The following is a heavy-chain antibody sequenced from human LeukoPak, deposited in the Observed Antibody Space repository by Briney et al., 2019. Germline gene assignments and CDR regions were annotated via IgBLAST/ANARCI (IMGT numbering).Heavy chain of an antibody. CDR2: MNLDGSEE. Sequence: GSLRLSCAASGFTFSSYWMSWVHQAPGKGLEWVANMNLDGSEEYYVDSVKGRFTISRDNAKNSLYLQMNSLRVDDTAVYYCTRWARYCSGGSCYSWFDPWGQGTLVTVSS. CDR1: GFTFSSYW. J-gene: IGHJ5*02. V-gene: IGHV3-7*01. CDR3: TRWARYCSGGSCYSWFDP. D-gene: IGHD2-15*01.